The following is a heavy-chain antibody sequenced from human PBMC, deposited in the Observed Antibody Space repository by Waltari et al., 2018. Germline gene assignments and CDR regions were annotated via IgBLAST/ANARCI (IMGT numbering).Heavy chain of an antibody. CDR3: ARXIXXELFSDX. V-gene: IGHV1-8*03. CDR1: GYTXXXYD. Sequence: QLVQXGAXVKXPGASVKVYCKTSGYTXXXYDLSWVRQATGRXLXXXXWXNPNSGNXGXAXXFRGXVTFTGXSSXTTGYMEVTXLRSEXTAXXYCARXIXXELFSDXXXXXTLVTXSS. CDR2: XNPNSGNX. J-gene: IGHJ4*02. D-gene: IGHD1-26*01.